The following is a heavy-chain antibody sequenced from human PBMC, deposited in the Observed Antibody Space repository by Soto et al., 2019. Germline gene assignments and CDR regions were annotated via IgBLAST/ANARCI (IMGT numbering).Heavy chain of an antibody. J-gene: IGHJ6*03. CDR2: IRSKAYGGTT. Sequence: GGSLRLSCTASGFTFGDYAMSWFRQAPGKGLEWVGFIRSKAYGGTTEYAASVKGRFTISRDDSKSIAYLQMNSLKTEDTAVYYCTRDLEWLLGYYYMDVWGKGTTVTVSS. V-gene: IGHV3-49*03. CDR3: TRDLEWLLGYYYMDV. D-gene: IGHD3-3*01. CDR1: GFTFGDYA.